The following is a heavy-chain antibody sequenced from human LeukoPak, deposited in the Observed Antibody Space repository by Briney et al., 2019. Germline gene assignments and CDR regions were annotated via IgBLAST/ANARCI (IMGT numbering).Heavy chain of an antibody. J-gene: IGHJ4*02. Sequence: SGRSLRLSCAASGFTFSSYGMHWVRQAPGEGLEWVAFIRYDGSNKYYADSVKGRFTISRDNSKNTLYLQMNSLRAEDTAVYYCAKDGYYYDSSGYSDYWGQGTLVTVSS. CDR1: GFTFSSYG. V-gene: IGHV3-30*02. D-gene: IGHD3-22*01. CDR2: IRYDGSNK. CDR3: AKDGYYYDSSGYSDY.